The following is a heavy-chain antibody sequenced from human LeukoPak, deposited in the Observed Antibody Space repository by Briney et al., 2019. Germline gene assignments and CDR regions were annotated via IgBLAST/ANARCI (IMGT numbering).Heavy chain of an antibody. D-gene: IGHD5-24*01. J-gene: IGHJ4*02. CDR1: GYTFTSYG. CDR3: ARDRHGYSDFDY. V-gene: IGHV1-18*01. CDR2: ISGYNDNT. Sequence: ASVKVSCKASGYTFTSYGISWVRQAPGQGLQWMGWISGYNDNTNTVQKLQGRVTMTIDTSTNAAYMELMSLRSDDTAVYYCARDRHGYSDFDYWGQGTLVTVSS.